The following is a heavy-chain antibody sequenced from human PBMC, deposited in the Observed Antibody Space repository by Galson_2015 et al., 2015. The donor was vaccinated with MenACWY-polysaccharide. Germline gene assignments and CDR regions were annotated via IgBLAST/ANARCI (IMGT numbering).Heavy chain of an antibody. CDR2: IAYDGGNK. CDR3: AKDLTRYCSGGSCDNLDY. CDR1: GFSFSSYG. J-gene: IGHJ4*02. Sequence: SLRLSCAASGFSFSSYGMHWVRQAPGKGLEWVAVIAYDGGNKYYADSVKGRFTISRDNSKNTLYLQMNSLRAEDTAVYYCAKDLTRYCSGGSCDNLDYWGQGTLVTVAS. D-gene: IGHD2-15*01. V-gene: IGHV3-30*18.